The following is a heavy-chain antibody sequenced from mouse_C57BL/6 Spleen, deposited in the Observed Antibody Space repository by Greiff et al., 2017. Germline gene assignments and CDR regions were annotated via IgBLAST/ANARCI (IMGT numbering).Heavy chain of an antibody. CDR1: GYTFTDYN. CDR2: INPNNGGT. V-gene: IGHV1-22*01. D-gene: IGHD2-5*01. J-gene: IGHJ2*01. Sequence: VQLKESGPELVKPGASVKMSCKASGYTFTDYNMHWVKQSHGKSLEWIGYINPNNGGTSYNQKFKGKATLTVNKSSSTAYMELRSLTSEDSAVYYGARGNPAYYSNYCFDYWGQGTTLTVSS. CDR3: ARGNPAYYSNYCFDY.